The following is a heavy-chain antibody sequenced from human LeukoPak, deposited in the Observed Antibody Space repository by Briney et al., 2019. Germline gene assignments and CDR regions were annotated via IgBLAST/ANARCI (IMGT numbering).Heavy chain of an antibody. CDR3: AREADYVAAFDI. D-gene: IGHD4-17*01. V-gene: IGHV3-21*04. Sequence: GGSLRLSCAASGFTFSSYSMNWVRQAPGKGLEWVSSISSSSSYIYYADSVKGRFTISRDNSKNTLYLQMNSLRAEDTAVYYCAREADYVAAFDIWGQGTMVTVSS. J-gene: IGHJ3*02. CDR1: GFTFSSYS. CDR2: ISSSSSYI.